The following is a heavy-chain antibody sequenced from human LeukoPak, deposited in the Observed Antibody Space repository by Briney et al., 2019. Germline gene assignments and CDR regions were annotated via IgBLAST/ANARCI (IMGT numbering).Heavy chain of an antibody. CDR2: IKQDGSEK. J-gene: IGHJ3*02. V-gene: IGHV3-7*04. CDR3: ARGHQRERRIAAAGTPYAFDI. CDR1: GFTFGSYW. Sequence: PGGSLRLSCAASGFTFGSYWMSWVRQAPGKGLEWVANIKQDGSEKYYVDSVKGRFTISRDNAKNSLYLQMNSLRAEDTAVYYCARGHQRERRIAAAGTPYAFDIWGQGTMVTVSS. D-gene: IGHD6-13*01.